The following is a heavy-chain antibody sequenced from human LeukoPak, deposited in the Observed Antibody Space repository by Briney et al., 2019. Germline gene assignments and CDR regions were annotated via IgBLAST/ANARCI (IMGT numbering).Heavy chain of an antibody. J-gene: IGHJ6*04. CDR1: GYIFKSYG. CDR2: ISGFNGKT. V-gene: IGHV1-18*01. Sequence: ASVKVSCKASGYIFKSYGVNWVRQASGQGLEWVGWISGFNGKTDYAQRFQGRVTMTRDTSTNTAYMELRSLRSEDTAVYYCARSGILVTGVRMDVWGKGTTVIVSS. CDR3: ARSGILVTGVRMDV. D-gene: IGHD4-23*01.